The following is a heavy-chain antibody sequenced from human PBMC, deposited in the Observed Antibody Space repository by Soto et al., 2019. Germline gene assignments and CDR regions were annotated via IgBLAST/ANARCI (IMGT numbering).Heavy chain of an antibody. J-gene: IGHJ4*02. CDR1: GGSIISGGYY. CDR3: ALTYYYGSGSYYKDY. D-gene: IGHD3-10*01. Sequence: PSETLSLTCTVSGGSIISGGYYLIWIRQHPWNGLEWIGYIYYSGSTYYNPSLKSRVTISVDTSKNQFSLKLSSVTAADTAVYYCALTYYYGSGSYYKDYWGQGTLVTVSS. CDR2: IYYSGST. V-gene: IGHV4-31*03.